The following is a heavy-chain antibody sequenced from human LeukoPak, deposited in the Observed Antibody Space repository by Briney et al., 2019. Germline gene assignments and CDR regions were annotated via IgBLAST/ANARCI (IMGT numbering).Heavy chain of an antibody. V-gene: IGHV3-74*03. CDR1: GLTFSNYW. Sequence: GGSLRLSCAASGLTFSNYWMQWVRQAPGKGMVWVSRINNYGSITTYADSVKGRFTISRDNAKNTLQLQMNSLRAEDTAVYYCASITSQYDYWGLGTLVTVSS. J-gene: IGHJ4*02. CDR3: ASITSQYDY. D-gene: IGHD3-10*01. CDR2: INNYGSIT.